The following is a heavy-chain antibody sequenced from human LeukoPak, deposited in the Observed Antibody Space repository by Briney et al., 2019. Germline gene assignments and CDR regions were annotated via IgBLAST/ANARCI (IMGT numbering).Heavy chain of an antibody. CDR2: ISAYNGNT. V-gene: IGHV1-18*01. J-gene: IGHJ4*02. Sequence: ASVKVSCKASGYTFTSYGISWVRQAPGQGLEWMGWISAYNGNTNYAQKLQGGVTMTTDTSTSTAYMELRSLRSDDTAVYYCARVTRFRSYDFWSGSDYWGQGTLVTVSS. D-gene: IGHD3-3*01. CDR1: GYTFTSYG. CDR3: ARVTRFRSYDFWSGSDY.